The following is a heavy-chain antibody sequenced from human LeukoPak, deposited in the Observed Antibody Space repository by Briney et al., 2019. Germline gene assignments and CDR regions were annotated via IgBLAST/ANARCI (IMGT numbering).Heavy chain of an antibody. Sequence: SETLSLTCTVSGGSISSSSYYWGWIRQPPGKGLGWLGSIYYSGSTYYNPSLKSRVTISVDTSKSQFSLKLGSVTAADTAVYYCARELVLNYYDSSGYPDYWGQGTLVTVSS. CDR3: ARELVLNYYDSSGYPDY. D-gene: IGHD3-22*01. CDR2: IYYSGST. CDR1: GGSISSSSYY. V-gene: IGHV4-39*07. J-gene: IGHJ4*02.